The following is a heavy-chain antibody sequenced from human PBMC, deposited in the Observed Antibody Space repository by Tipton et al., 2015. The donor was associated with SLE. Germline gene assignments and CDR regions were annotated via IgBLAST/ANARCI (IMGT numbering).Heavy chain of an antibody. CDR3: ARRWDTSTWDY. Sequence: GLVKPSETLSLTCTVSRYSISGGYYWGWIRQPPGKGLEWIGCLHHSGRSYYSPSLKSRVSISLDTSKNQFSLRLSSVTASDTAVYFCARRWDTSTWDYWGQGALVTVAS. D-gene: IGHD6-13*01. V-gene: IGHV4-38-2*02. J-gene: IGHJ4*02. CDR1: RYSISGGYY. CDR2: LHHSGRS.